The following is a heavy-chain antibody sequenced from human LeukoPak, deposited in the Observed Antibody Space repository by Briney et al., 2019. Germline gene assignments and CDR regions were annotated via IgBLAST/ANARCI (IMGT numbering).Heavy chain of an antibody. CDR3: ARGDYGASYRFDP. Sequence: PSETLSLTCAVYGGSFSGYYWSWIRQPPGRGLEWIGEINHSGSTNYNPFLKSRVTISVDTSKNQFSLKLSSVTAADTAVYYCARGDYGASYRFDPWGQGTLVTVSS. J-gene: IGHJ5*02. CDR1: GGSFSGYY. D-gene: IGHD4-17*01. CDR2: INHSGST. V-gene: IGHV4-34*01.